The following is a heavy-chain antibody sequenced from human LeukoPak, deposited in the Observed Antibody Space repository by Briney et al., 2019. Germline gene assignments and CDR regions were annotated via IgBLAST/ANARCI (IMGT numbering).Heavy chain of an antibody. CDR2: IYTSGST. CDR3: ARGRWELLYFDY. CDR1: GGSISSYY. D-gene: IGHD1-26*01. J-gene: IGHJ4*02. V-gene: IGHV4-4*07. Sequence: SETLSLTCTVSGGSISSYYWSWIRQPAVKGLEWIGRIYTSGSTNYNPSLKSRVTMSVDTSKNQFSLKLSSVTAADTAVYYCARGRWELLYFDYWGQGTLVTVSS.